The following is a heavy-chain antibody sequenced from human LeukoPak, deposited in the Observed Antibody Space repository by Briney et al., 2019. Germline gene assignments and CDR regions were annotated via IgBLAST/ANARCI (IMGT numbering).Heavy chain of an antibody. CDR3: ARAGIKYDFWSGYYDEFDY. Sequence: SVKVSCKASGGTFSSYAISWVRQAPGQGLEWVGGIIPIFGTANYAQKFQGRVTIAADESTSTAYMELSSLRSEDTAVYYCARAGIKYDFWSGYYDEFDYWGQGTLVTVSS. V-gene: IGHV1-69*13. CDR2: IIPIFGTA. CDR1: GGTFSSYA. J-gene: IGHJ4*02. D-gene: IGHD3-3*01.